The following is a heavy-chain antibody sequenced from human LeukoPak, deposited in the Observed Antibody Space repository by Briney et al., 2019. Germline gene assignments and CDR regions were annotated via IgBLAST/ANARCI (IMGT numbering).Heavy chain of an antibody. CDR2: IYYSGTT. J-gene: IGHJ6*03. Sequence: SETLSLTCTVSGGSISSYYWNWIRQPPGKGLEWIGYIYYSGTTNYNPSLKSRVTISVDTSKNQFSLKLSSVTAADTAVYYCARRGYYMDVWGKGITVTVSS. CDR3: ARRGYYMDV. V-gene: IGHV4-59*01. CDR1: GGSISSYY.